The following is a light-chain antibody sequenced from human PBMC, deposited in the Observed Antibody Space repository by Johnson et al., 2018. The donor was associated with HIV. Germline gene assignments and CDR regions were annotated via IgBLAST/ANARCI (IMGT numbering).Light chain of an antibody. Sequence: SVLTQPPSVSAAPGQKVTISCSGSSSNIGNNYVSWFQQLPGTAPKLLIYDNNKRPSGIPDRFSGSKSGTSATLGITGLQTGDEADYYCGTWDSSLSASYVVGTGTKVTVL. CDR1: SSNIGNNY. V-gene: IGLV1-51*01. CDR3: GTWDSSLSASYV. J-gene: IGLJ1*01. CDR2: DNN.